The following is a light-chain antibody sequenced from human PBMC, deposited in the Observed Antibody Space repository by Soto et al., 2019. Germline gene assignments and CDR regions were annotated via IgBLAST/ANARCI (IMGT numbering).Light chain of an antibody. J-gene: IGKJ5*01. V-gene: IGKV3D-20*02. CDR2: GTS. CDR3: QKRSNWPIT. CDR1: QTIGSTY. Sequence: IVLTQSPGTLSLSPGEPATLSCRASQTIGSTYLAWYQQKTGQAPRLLIFGTSSRATGIPDRFSGSGSGTDLTLTISRLEPEDFAVYYCQKRSNWPITXGQGTRLEIK.